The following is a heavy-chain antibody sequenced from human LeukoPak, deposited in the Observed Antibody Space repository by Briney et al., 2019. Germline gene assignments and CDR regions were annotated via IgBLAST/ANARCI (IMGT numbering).Heavy chain of an antibody. J-gene: IGHJ5*02. CDR2: IKSKTDGGTT. CDR1: GFTFSNAW. CDR3: TTEDGDPGRFDP. V-gene: IGHV3-15*01. D-gene: IGHD2-21*02. Sequence: GGSLRLSCAASGFTFSNAWMSWVRQAPGKGLEWVGRIKSKTDGGTTDYAAPVKGRFIISRDDSKNTLYLQMNSLKTEDTAVYYCTTEDGDPGRFDPWGQGTLVTVSS.